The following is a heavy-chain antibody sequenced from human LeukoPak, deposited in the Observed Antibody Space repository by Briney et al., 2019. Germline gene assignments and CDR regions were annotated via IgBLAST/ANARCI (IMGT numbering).Heavy chain of an antibody. CDR3: AREKYSYGLIDY. Sequence: SETLSLTCTVSGGSISSYYWSWIRQPPGKGLEWIGYIYYSGSTNYNPSLKSRVTISVDTSKSQFSLRLSSVTAADTAVYYCAREKYSYGLIDYWGQGTLVIVSS. CDR1: GGSISSYY. V-gene: IGHV4-59*01. CDR2: IYYSGST. D-gene: IGHD5-18*01. J-gene: IGHJ4*02.